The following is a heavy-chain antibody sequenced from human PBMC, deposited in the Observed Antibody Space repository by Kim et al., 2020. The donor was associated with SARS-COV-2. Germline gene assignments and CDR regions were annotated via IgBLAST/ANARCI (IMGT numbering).Heavy chain of an antibody. D-gene: IGHD3-16*02. V-gene: IGHV4-31*03. CDR1: GGSIKIGGYY. J-gene: IGHJ2*01. CDR3: ATRSPDRLNSDRRYF. CDR2: IFYTGST. Sequence: SETLSLTCNVSGGSIKIGGYYWTWIRQHPGRGLEWIGHIFYTGSTFYNPSLESRVTLSLDTSKNQFSLKLTSVTAADTAMYYCATRSPDRLNSDRRYF.